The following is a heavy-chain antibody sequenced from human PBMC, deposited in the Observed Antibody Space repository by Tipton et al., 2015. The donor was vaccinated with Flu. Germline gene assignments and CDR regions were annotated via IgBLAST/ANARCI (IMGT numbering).Heavy chain of an antibody. J-gene: IGHJ4*02. CDR2: IYYGGSA. D-gene: IGHD1-26*01. CDR3: ARLSYYDVDLKNFYFDY. V-gene: IGHV4-59*08. CDR1: DGSISNYY. Sequence: TLSLTCTVSDGSISNYYWSWIRQPPGKGLEYIGYIYYGGSATYIPSLKSRVTISLDTSKNQFSLRLTSVTVADTAVYFCARLSYYDVDLKNFYFDYWGQGALVTVSS.